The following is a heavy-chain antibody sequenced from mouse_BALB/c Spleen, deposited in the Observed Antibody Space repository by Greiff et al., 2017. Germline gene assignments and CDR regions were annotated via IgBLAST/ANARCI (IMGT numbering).Heavy chain of an antibody. CDR1: GFTFSSYA. D-gene: IGHD1-1*01. J-gene: IGHJ3*01. Sequence: EVMLVESGGGLVKPGGSLKLSCAASGFTFSSYAMSWVRQTPEKTLEWVASISSGGRTYYPDSVKGRFTISRDNARNIMYLQMSSLRSADTAVYYCAREDYYGSGPAWFAYWGQGTLVTVSA. V-gene: IGHV5-6-5*01. CDR3: AREDYYGSGPAWFAY. CDR2: ISSGGRT.